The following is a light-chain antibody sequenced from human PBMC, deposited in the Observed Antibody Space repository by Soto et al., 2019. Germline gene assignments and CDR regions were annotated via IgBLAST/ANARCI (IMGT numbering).Light chain of an antibody. Sequence: QSVLTQPPSASGSPGQSVTISCTGTSSDIGGYNYVSWYQQHPGKAPKLIIYEVTKRPSGVPDRFSGSKSGNTASLTVSGHDAEDEADYYCNSSGDSDNLVVFGGGTKLTVL. CDR2: EVT. V-gene: IGLV2-8*01. CDR1: SSDIGGYNY. CDR3: NSSGDSDNLVV. J-gene: IGLJ2*01.